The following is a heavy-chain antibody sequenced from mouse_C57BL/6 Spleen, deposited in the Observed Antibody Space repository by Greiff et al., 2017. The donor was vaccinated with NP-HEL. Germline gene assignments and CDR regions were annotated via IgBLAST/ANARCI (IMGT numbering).Heavy chain of an antibody. J-gene: IGHJ4*01. CDR1: GYTFTDYN. CDR3: ARGLGRHYYAMDY. Sequence: EVQLQQSGPELVKPGASVKMSCKASGYTFTDYNMHWVKQSHGKSLEWIGYINPNNGGTSYNQKFKGKATLTVNKSSSTAYMELRSLTSEDSAVYYCARGLGRHYYAMDYWGQGTSVTVSS. CDR2: INPNNGGT. D-gene: IGHD4-1*01. V-gene: IGHV1-22*01.